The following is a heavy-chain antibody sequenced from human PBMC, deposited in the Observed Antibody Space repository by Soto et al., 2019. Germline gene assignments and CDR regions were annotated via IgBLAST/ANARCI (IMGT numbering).Heavy chain of an antibody. Sequence: EVHLLESGGDLVQPGGSLRLSCVASGFTFNNYAMSWVRQAPGKGLEWVSVISNSGGTTAYADSVKGRFTISRDNSKNTLYLQRNSLRAEDTAVYYCAKEVGATPGRGRADHWGQGTLVTVSS. CDR3: AKEVGATPGRGRADH. V-gene: IGHV3-23*01. D-gene: IGHD1-26*01. CDR1: GFTFNNYA. CDR2: ISNSGGTT. J-gene: IGHJ4*02.